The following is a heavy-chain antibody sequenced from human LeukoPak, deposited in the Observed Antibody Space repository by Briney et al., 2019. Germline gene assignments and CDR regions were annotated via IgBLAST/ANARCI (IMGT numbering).Heavy chain of an antibody. J-gene: IGHJ4*02. CDR1: GASNSGYY. CDR3: AGTGLFFDY. D-gene: IGHD7-27*01. Sequence: SETLSLTCRVSGASNSGYYWSWIRQPPGKGLEWIGHMYYSGGTTYNPSLKSRVSISLDTSKKHFSLKLSSVTAADTAVYYCAGTGLFFDYWSQGTLVTVSS. V-gene: IGHV4-59*01. CDR2: MYYSGGT.